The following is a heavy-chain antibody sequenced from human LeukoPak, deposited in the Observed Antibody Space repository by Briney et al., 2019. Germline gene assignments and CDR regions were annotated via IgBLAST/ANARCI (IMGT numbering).Heavy chain of an antibody. D-gene: IGHD2-15*01. Sequence: GGSLRLSCAASGFTFSSYEMNWVRQAPGKGLEWVSYISSSGSTIYYADSVKGRFTISRDNSKNTLYLQMNSLRAEDTAVYYCAKDLGYCSGGSCYGLDYWGQGTLVTVSS. V-gene: IGHV3-48*03. J-gene: IGHJ4*02. CDR2: ISSSGSTI. CDR1: GFTFSSYE. CDR3: AKDLGYCSGGSCYGLDY.